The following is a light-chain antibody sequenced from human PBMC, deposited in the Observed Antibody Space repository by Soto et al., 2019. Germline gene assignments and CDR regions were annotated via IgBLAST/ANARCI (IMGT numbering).Light chain of an antibody. CDR1: QSISSNY. CDR2: GAS. Sequence: EIMLTQSPGTLSLSPGERATLSCRASQSISSNYLAWYQQKPGQAPRLVIYGASSRATGIPDRFSGSGSGTDFTLTISRLEPEDFAVYYCQQYGSSGTFGQGTKVDIK. V-gene: IGKV3-20*01. CDR3: QQYGSSGT. J-gene: IGKJ1*01.